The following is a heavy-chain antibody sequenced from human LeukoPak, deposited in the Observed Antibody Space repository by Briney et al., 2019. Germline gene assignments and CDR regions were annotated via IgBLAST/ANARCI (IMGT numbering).Heavy chain of an antibody. Sequence: SETLSLTCTVSGGSICSSSYYWGWIRQPPGKGLEWIGSIYYSGSTYYNPSLKSRVTISVDTSKNQFSLKLSSVTAADTAVYYCARDSYYYDSSGYSSRRAFDIWGQGTMVTVSS. V-gene: IGHV4-39*07. D-gene: IGHD3-22*01. J-gene: IGHJ3*02. CDR3: ARDSYYYDSSGYSSRRAFDI. CDR1: GGSICSSSYY. CDR2: IYYSGST.